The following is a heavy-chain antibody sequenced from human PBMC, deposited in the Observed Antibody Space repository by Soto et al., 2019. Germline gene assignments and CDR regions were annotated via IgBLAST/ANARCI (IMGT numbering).Heavy chain of an antibody. J-gene: IGHJ6*02. CDR1: GFTFSSYA. D-gene: IGHD1-26*01. Sequence: GGSLRLSCAASGFTFSSYAMHWVRQAPGKGLEWVAVISYDGSNKYYADSVKGRFTISRDNSKNTLYLQMNSLRAEDTAVYYCAILIVGVDNDAYYYYGMDVWGQGTTVTVSS. V-gene: IGHV3-30-3*01. CDR3: AILIVGVDNDAYYYYGMDV. CDR2: ISYDGSNK.